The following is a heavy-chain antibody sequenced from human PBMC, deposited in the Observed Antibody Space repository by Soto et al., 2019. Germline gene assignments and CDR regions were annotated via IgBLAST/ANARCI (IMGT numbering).Heavy chain of an antibody. V-gene: IGHV4-59*01. D-gene: IGHD5-12*01. J-gene: IGHJ4*02. Sequence: QVQLQESGPGLVKPSETLSLTCTVSGGSISSYYWSWIRQPPGKGLEWIGYIYYSGSTNYNPSLKSRVTISVDTSKNQFSLKLSSVTAADTAVYYCARGRGMATMHFDYWGQGTLVTVSS. CDR2: IYYSGST. CDR3: ARGRGMATMHFDY. CDR1: GGSISSYY.